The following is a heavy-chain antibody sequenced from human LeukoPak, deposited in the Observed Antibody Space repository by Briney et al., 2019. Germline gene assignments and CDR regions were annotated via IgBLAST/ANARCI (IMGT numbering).Heavy chain of an antibody. D-gene: IGHD1-26*01. Sequence: GGSLRLSCAASGFTFSSYAMSWVRQAPGKGLEWVSAISGSGGSTYYADSVKGRFTISRDNSKNTLYLQMNSLRAEDTAVYYCAKGIVGATRKINFFDYWGQGTLVTVTS. CDR2: ISGSGGST. J-gene: IGHJ4*02. CDR3: AKGIVGATRKINFFDY. CDR1: GFTFSSYA. V-gene: IGHV3-23*01.